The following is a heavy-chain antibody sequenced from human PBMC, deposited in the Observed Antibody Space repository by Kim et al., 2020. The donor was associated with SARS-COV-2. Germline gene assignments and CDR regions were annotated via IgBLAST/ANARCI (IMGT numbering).Heavy chain of an antibody. CDR2: IKSKTDGGTT. V-gene: IGHV3-15*01. Sequence: GGSLRLSCAASGFTFSNAWMSWVRQAPGKGLEWVGRIKSKTDGGTTDYAAPVKGRFTISRDDSKNTLYLQMNSLKTEDTAVYYCTTPGGYSYGRDWYFDLWGRGTLVTVSS. CDR1: GFTFSNAW. CDR3: TTPGGYSYGRDWYFDL. J-gene: IGHJ2*01. D-gene: IGHD5-18*01.